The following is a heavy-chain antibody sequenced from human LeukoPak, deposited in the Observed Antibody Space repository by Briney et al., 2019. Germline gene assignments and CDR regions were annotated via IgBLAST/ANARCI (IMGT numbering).Heavy chain of an antibody. CDR2: INQDGSEI. CDR1: GLTFVRHW. V-gene: IGHV3-7*01. J-gene: IGHJ4*02. CDR3: ARRYMATSAEDFDY. Sequence: PGGSLRLSCVASGLTFVRHWMTWVRQALGKGLEWVANINQDGSEIYYVDSVKGRFTISRDNAKNSLYLQMDSLRAEDAAVYYCARRYMATSAEDFDYWGQGTLVTVSS. D-gene: IGHD5-24*01.